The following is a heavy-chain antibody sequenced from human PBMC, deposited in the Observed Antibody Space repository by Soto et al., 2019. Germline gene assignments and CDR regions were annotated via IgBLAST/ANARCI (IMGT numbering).Heavy chain of an antibody. CDR3: ARDYGGTTRWFDP. V-gene: IGHV4-59*01. CDR2: IYYSGST. D-gene: IGHD1-1*01. J-gene: IGHJ5*02. Sequence: SETLSLACTVSGGSISSYYWSWIRQPPGKGLEWIGYIYYSGSTNYNPSLKSRVTISVDTSKNQFSLKLSSVTAADTAVYYCARDYGGTTRWFDPWGQGTLVTVSS. CDR1: GGSISSYY.